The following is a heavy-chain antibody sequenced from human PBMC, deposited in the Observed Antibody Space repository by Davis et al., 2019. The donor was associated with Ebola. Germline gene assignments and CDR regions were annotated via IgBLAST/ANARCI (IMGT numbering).Heavy chain of an antibody. CDR3: VKDQSMIANNFFGLDV. V-gene: IGHV3-30*18. CDR1: TFTFSSYA. D-gene: IGHD3-16*01. J-gene: IGHJ6*02. CDR2: ISTDGNKK. Sequence: PGGSLRLSCEASTFTFSSYAMHWVRQAPGKGLEWVAFISTDGNKKGYADSVKGRFTISRDNSRDTLFLQMDSLRFEDSAVYYCVKDQSMIANNFFGLDVWGQGTTVTVSS.